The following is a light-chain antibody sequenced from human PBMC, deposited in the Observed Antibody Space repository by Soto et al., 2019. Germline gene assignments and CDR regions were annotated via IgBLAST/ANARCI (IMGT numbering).Light chain of an antibody. V-gene: IGKV3-15*01. CDR3: QQYNSWQWT. CDR1: QSVSGN. CDR2: GAS. Sequence: IVMTQSPVTVSVSPGEGATLSCRAGQSVSGNLAWYQQRPGQAPRLLIHGASTRATGVPARFSGSASGTEFTLTISSLQYEDFEFYYCQQYNSWQWTFGQGTKADIK. J-gene: IGKJ1*01.